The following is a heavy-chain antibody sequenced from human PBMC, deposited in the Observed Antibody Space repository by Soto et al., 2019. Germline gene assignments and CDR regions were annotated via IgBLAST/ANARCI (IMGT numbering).Heavy chain of an antibody. CDR1: GASISRGGHY. D-gene: IGHD2-21*01. J-gene: IGHJ4*02. CDR2: IYYSGST. Sequence: QVQLQESGPGLLRPSETLSLICSVSGASISRGGHYWSWIRLHPEQGLEWIGNIYYSGSTSYSPSLRSRITISVDTSRDQFSLKMTSVTAADTAVYYCARQGCGSECFGEYSLDHWGQGTLVTVSS. CDR3: ARQGCGSECFGEYSLDH. V-gene: IGHV4-31*03.